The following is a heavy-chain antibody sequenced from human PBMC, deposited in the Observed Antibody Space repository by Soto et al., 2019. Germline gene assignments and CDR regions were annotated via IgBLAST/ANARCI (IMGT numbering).Heavy chain of an antibody. Sequence: GSLRLSCSASGFTFSQYVMHWVRQAPGQGLEYISAISSSGNNTYYAESVKGRFTITRDNSKKKVFLQMRSLRPDDMAVYYCVKGDYWGQGTPVTVSS. J-gene: IGHJ4*02. CDR1: GFTFSQYV. CDR3: VKGDY. D-gene: IGHD5-12*01. CDR2: ISSSGNNT. V-gene: IGHV3-64D*06.